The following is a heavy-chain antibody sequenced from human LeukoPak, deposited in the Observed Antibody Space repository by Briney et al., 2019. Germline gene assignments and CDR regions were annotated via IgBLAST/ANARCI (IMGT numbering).Heavy chain of an antibody. Sequence: GGSLRLSCVASGFNFIDYYMSWIRQVPGKGLEWIAYISNTGQTIYYADSVKGRITISRDNSNNSLYLQLNSLRAEDTAVYYCARTRGYIASWGQGTRVTISS. CDR3: ARTRGYIAS. CDR2: ISNTGQTI. CDR1: GFNFIDYY. D-gene: IGHD5-12*01. J-gene: IGHJ4*02. V-gene: IGHV3-11*01.